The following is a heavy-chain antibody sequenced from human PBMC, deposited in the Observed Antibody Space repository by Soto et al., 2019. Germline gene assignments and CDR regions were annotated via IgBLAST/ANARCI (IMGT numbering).Heavy chain of an antibody. V-gene: IGHV1-8*01. CDR3: ARMYGYYYSYMDV. Sequence: QAYLEQSGAEVKKPGASVKVSCQASGYSLTDNGITWVRQASGQGLEYVGWISPDSGKTDYAQKFQGRATMTRDTSITAVYMELSSLRSDDTAVYYCARMYGYYYSYMDVWGKGTTVTVSS. J-gene: IGHJ6*03. CDR2: ISPDSGKT. D-gene: IGHD2-8*01. CDR1: GYSLTDNG.